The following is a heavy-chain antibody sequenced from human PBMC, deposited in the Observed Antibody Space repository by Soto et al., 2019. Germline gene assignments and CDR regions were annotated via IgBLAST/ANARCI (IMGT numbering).Heavy chain of an antibody. D-gene: IGHD6-6*01. Sequence: GGSLRLSCAASGFTFSSYGMHWVRQAPGKGLEWVAVIWYDGSNKYYADSVKGRFTISRDNSKNTLYLQMNSLRAEDTAVYYCARDRPSSIASQYYYYYGMDVWGQGTTVTVSS. V-gene: IGHV3-33*01. J-gene: IGHJ6*02. CDR1: GFTFSSYG. CDR2: IWYDGSNK. CDR3: ARDRPSSIASQYYYYYGMDV.